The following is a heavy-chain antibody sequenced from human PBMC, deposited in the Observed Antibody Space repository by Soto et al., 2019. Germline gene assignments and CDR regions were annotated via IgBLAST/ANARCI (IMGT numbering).Heavy chain of an antibody. CDR2: ISSSSSYI. CDR1: GFTFSSYS. V-gene: IGHV3-21*01. D-gene: IGHD6-13*01. Sequence: KPGGSLRLSCAASGFTFSSYSMNWVRQAPGKGLEWVSSISSSSSYIYYADSVKGRFTISRDNAKNSLYLQMNSLRAEDTAVYYCARGDAAQLGLDYWGQGTLVTVSS. J-gene: IGHJ4*02. CDR3: ARGDAAQLGLDY.